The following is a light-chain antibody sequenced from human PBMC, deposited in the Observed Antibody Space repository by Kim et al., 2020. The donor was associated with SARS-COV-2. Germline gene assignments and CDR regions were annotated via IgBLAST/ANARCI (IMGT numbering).Light chain of an antibody. CDR3: QSYDSSLSGSVV. CDR1: SSNIGAGYD. V-gene: IGLV1-40*01. Sequence: QPVLTQPPSVSGAPGQRVTISCTGSSSNIGAGYDVHWYQQLPGTAPKLLIYGNSNRPSGVPDRFSGSESGTSASLAITGLQAEDEADYYCQSYDSSLSGSVVFGGGTQLNVL. J-gene: IGLJ2*01. CDR2: GNS.